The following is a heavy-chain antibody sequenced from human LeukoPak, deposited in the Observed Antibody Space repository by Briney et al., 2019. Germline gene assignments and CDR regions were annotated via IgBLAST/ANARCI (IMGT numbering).Heavy chain of an antibody. CDR1: GGSISSYY. J-gene: IGHJ4*02. V-gene: IGHV4-59*08. CDR2: IYYSGST. D-gene: IGHD6-13*01. Sequence: PSETLSLTCTASGGSISSYYWSGIPQPPGKGLEWIGYIYYSGSTNYNPSLKSRVTISVDTSKHQFSLKPSSVTAADTAVYYCARRGESGSSWTPFDYWGQGTLVTVSS. CDR3: ARRGESGSSWTPFDY.